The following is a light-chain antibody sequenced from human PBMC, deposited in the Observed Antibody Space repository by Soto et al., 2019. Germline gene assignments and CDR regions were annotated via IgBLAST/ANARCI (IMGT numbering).Light chain of an antibody. CDR3: QQRRNWPRT. J-gene: IGKJ2*01. CDR2: DAS. CDR1: QSVSSY. V-gene: IGKV3-11*01. Sequence: EIVLTQSPATLSLSPGERATLSCRASQSVSSYLAWYQQKPGQAPRLLIYDASNRATGIPDRFSGSGSGTDFTLTISSREPEDFAVYYCQQRRNWPRTFGQGTKLEIK.